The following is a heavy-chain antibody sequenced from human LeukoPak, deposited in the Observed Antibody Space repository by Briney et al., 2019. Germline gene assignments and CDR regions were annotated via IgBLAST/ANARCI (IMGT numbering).Heavy chain of an antibody. J-gene: IGHJ4*02. D-gene: IGHD4-17*01. V-gene: IGHV1-2*02. CDR2: INPNSGGT. CDR1: GYTFTGYY. CDR3: ARDHGTTVTTVDFDY. Sequence: GASVKVSCKASGYTFTGYYIHWVRQAPGQGLEWMGWINPNSGGTNYAQKSQGRVTMTRDTSISTAYMELSRLRSDDTAVYYCARDHGTTVTTVDFDYWGQGTLVTVSS.